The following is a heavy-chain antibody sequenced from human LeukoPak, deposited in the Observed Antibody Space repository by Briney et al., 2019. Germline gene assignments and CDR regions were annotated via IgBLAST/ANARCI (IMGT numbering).Heavy chain of an antibody. CDR1: GFTFSSYG. J-gene: IGHJ4*02. V-gene: IGHV3-30*02. CDR2: IRYDGSNK. D-gene: IGHD5-24*01. CDR3: AKGGDGYNRWLVFDY. Sequence: PGGSLRLSCAASGFTFSSYGMHWVRQAPGKGLEWVAFIRYDGSNKYYADSVKGRFTISRDNSKNTLYLQMNSLRAEDTAVYYCAKGGDGYNRWLVFDYWGQGTLVTVSS.